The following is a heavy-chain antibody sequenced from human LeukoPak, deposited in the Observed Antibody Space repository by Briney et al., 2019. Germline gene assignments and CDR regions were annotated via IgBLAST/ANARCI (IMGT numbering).Heavy chain of an antibody. V-gene: IGHV3-11*01. J-gene: IGHJ6*02. Sequence: GGSLRLSCAASGFIFSDYYMSWIRQAPGKGLEWISYISTDDRAIYYADSVKGRFTISRDNANNSLYLQMNSLRVDDTAVYYCAKASSAAGSYYYYYYGMDVWGQGTTVTVSS. CDR3: AKASSAAGSYYYYYYGMDV. CDR1: GFIFSDYY. CDR2: ISTDDRAI. D-gene: IGHD6-13*01.